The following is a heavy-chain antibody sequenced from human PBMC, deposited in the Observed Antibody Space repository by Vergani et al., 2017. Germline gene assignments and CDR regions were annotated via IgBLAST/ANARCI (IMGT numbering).Heavy chain of an antibody. D-gene: IGHD5-18*01. CDR1: GFTFSSYE. V-gene: IGHV3-48*03. Sequence: EVQLVESGGGLVQPGGSLRLSCAASGFTFSSYEMNWVRQAPGKGLEWVSYISSSGSTIYYADSVKGRFTISSDNAKNSLYLQMNSLRAEDTAVYYCARAEDTAMVYYYYGMDVWGQGTTVTVSS. CDR3: ARAEDTAMVYYYYGMDV. CDR2: ISSSGSTI. J-gene: IGHJ6*02.